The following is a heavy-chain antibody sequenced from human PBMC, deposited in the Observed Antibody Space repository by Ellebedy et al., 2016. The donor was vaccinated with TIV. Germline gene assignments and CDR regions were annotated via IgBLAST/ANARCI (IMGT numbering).Heavy chain of an antibody. D-gene: IGHD3-3*01. Sequence: KVSCXGSGYSFTSYWIGWVRQMPGKGLEWMGIIYPGDSDTRYSPSFQGQVTISADKSISTAYLQWSSLKASDTAMYYCARHIHYDFWSGSYGMDVWGQGTTVTVSS. J-gene: IGHJ6*02. CDR1: GYSFTSYW. V-gene: IGHV5-51*01. CDR3: ARHIHYDFWSGSYGMDV. CDR2: IYPGDSDT.